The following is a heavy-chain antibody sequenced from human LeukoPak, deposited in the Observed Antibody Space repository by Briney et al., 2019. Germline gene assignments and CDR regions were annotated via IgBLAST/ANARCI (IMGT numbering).Heavy chain of an antibody. Sequence: GASVKVTCKASGYIFTSFAMNWVRQAPGQGLEWMGWIDPNTGNPTYAQEFTGRFVFSLDTSVNTAFLQISSLKAEDTAVYFCARTYASNWIEGYFDYWGQGTPVTVSS. J-gene: IGHJ4*02. CDR2: IDPNTGNP. V-gene: IGHV7-4-1*01. CDR3: ARTYASNWIEGYFDY. CDR1: GYIFTSFA. D-gene: IGHD1-1*01.